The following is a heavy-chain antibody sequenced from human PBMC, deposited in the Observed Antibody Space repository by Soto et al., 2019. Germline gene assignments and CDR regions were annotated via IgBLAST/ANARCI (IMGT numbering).Heavy chain of an antibody. CDR3: ARVPVGATPKLDY. Sequence: SETLSLTCAVYGGSFSGNYWSWTRQPPGKGLEWIGEINHSGSTNYNPSLKSRVTISIDTSRNQFSLKLNSVTAADTAVYYCARVPVGATPKLDYWGQGTLVTVSS. CDR1: GGSFSGNY. J-gene: IGHJ4*02. V-gene: IGHV4-34*01. CDR2: INHSGST. D-gene: IGHD1-26*01.